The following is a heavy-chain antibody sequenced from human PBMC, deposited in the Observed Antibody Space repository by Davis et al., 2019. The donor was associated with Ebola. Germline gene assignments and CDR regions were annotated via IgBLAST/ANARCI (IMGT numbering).Heavy chain of an antibody. Sequence: PSETLSLTCTVSGGSISSYYWSWIRQPPGKGLEWIGYIYYSGSTNYNPSLKSRVTISVDTSKNQFSLKLSSVTAADTAVYYCARLPRIHYYDSSGYTNYYYYGMDVWGQGTTVTVSS. CDR3: ARLPRIHYYDSSGYTNYYYYGMDV. J-gene: IGHJ6*02. CDR2: IYYSGST. D-gene: IGHD3-22*01. V-gene: IGHV4-59*01. CDR1: GGSISSYY.